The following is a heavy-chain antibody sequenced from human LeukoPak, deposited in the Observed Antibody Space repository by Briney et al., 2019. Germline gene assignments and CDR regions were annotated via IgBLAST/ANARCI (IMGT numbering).Heavy chain of an antibody. CDR3: ARANLLRYFDWSEDAGFDY. CDR1: GGSFSGYY. CDR2: IYYSGST. D-gene: IGHD3-9*01. V-gene: IGHV4-59*01. Sequence: YPSETLSLTCAVYGGSFSGYYWSWIRQPPGKGLEWIGYIYYSGSTNYNPSLKSRVTISVDTSKNQFSLKLSSVTAADTAVYYCARANLLRYFDWSEDAGFDYWGQGTLVTVSS. J-gene: IGHJ4*02.